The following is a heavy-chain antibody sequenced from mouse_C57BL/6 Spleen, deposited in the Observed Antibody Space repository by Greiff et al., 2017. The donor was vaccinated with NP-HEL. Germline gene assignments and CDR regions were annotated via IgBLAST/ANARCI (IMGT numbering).Heavy chain of an antibody. Sequence: EVQGVESGGGLVKPGGSLKLSCAASGFTFSSYAMSWVRQTPEKRLEWVATISDGGSYTYYPDNVKGRFTISRDNAKNTLYLQMSHLKSEDTAMYYCARSTTVVATSRYFDVWGTGTTVTVSS. CDR1: GFTFSSYA. V-gene: IGHV5-4*01. CDR2: ISDGGSYT. J-gene: IGHJ1*03. CDR3: ARSTTVVATSRYFDV. D-gene: IGHD1-1*01.